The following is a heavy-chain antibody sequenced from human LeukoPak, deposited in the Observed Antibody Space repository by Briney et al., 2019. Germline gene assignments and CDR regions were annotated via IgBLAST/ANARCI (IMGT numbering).Heavy chain of an antibody. CDR3: ARSFYDILTGYYSVAGY. CDR1: GYTFTGYY. Sequence: ASVKVSCKASGYTFTGYYMHWVRQAPGQGLEWMGWINPNSGGTNYAQKFQGRVTMTRDTSISTAYMELSRLRSDDTAVYYCARSFYDILTGYYSVAGYWGQGTLVTVSS. J-gene: IGHJ4*02. CDR2: INPNSGGT. V-gene: IGHV1-2*02. D-gene: IGHD3-9*01.